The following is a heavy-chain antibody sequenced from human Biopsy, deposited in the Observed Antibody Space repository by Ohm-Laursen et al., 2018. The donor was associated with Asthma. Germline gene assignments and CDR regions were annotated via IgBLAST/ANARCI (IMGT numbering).Heavy chain of an antibody. D-gene: IGHD3-3*02. Sequence: SLRLSCAASGFSFSNYGMHWVRQGPGKGPEWVANIKHDGSEKNHVDSLKGRFTISRDNAKNSLYLQMNSLRAEDTAVYYCARTFHFWSPYHAEHYQLWGQGTLVTVSS. CDR3: ARTFHFWSPYHAEHYQL. J-gene: IGHJ1*01. CDR2: IKHDGSEK. V-gene: IGHV3-7*01. CDR1: GFSFSNYG.